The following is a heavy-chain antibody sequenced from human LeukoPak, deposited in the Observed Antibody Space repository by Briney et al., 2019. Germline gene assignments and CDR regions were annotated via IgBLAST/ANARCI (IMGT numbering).Heavy chain of an antibody. D-gene: IGHD3-22*01. CDR3: TRTLYESSGYRRNVFDV. CDR2: ITSGSSFI. J-gene: IGHJ3*01. V-gene: IGHV3-21*01. CDR1: GFSFSDYS. Sequence: GGSLRLSCSASGFSFSDYSVNWVRQAPGKGLEWVSSITSGSSFIYYADSVKGRFTISRDNARNSLYLQMNSLRADDTAIYYCTRTLYESSGYRRNVFDVWGQGTMVIVSS.